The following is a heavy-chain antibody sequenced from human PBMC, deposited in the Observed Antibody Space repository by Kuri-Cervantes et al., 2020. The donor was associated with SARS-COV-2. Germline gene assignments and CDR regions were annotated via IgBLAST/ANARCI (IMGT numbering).Heavy chain of an antibody. CDR1: GVTISNSA. V-gene: IGHV1-69*13. CDR2: IIPILGRT. CDR3: ARDRRGYSYGFALNWFDP. D-gene: IGHD5-18*01. Sequence: SVKVSCKASGVTISNSAIHWVRHAPGQGLEWVGGIIPILGRTYFAQRFQDRVTITADESASTAYMDLSSLTSDDTAVYYCARDRRGYSYGFALNWFDPWGQGTLVTVSS. J-gene: IGHJ5*02.